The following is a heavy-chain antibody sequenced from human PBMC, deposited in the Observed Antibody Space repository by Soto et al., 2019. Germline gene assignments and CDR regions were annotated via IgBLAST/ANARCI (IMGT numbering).Heavy chain of an antibody. CDR2: IPYDGSNK. CDR3: ANGYGEYYYYGMDV. CDR1: GFTFSSYG. V-gene: IGHV3-30*18. J-gene: IGHJ6*02. Sequence: PGGSLRLSCAASGFTFSSYGMHWVRQAPGKGLEWVAVIPYDGSNKYYADSVKGRFTISRDNSKNTLYLQMNSLRAEDTAVYYCANGYGEYYYYGMDVWGQGTTVTVSS. D-gene: IGHD4-17*01.